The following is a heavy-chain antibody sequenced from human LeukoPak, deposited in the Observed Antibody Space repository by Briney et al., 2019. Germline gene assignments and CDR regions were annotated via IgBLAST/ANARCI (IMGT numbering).Heavy chain of an antibody. CDR2: INPNSGGT. Sequence: ASVKVSCKASRCTFSSYAIIWVRQAPGQGLEWMGWINPNSGGTNYAQKFQGRVTMTRDTSISTAYMELSRLRSDDTAVYYCEVLDYGSGRNYWGQGTLVTVSS. J-gene: IGHJ4*02. V-gene: IGHV1-2*02. CDR1: RCTFSSYA. D-gene: IGHD3-10*01. CDR3: EVLDYGSGRNY.